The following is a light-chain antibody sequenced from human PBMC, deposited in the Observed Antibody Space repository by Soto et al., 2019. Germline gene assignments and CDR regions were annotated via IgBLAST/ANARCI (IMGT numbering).Light chain of an antibody. CDR1: STDVGRYNY. Sequence: HSDLTQPASGSGSPGQPSTISCTGTSTDVGRYNYVSWYQQHPGKAPKLMIYDVANRPSGVSNRFSGSKSGITASLTISGLQAEDEADYYCSSYTTSSTYVFGTGTKVTVL. CDR3: SSYTTSSTYV. V-gene: IGLV2-14*01. CDR2: DVA. J-gene: IGLJ1*01.